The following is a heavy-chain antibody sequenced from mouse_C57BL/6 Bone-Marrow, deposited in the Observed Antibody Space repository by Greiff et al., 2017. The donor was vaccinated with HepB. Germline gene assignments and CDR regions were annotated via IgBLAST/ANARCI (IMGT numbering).Heavy chain of an antibody. V-gene: IGHV2-2*01. CDR2: IWSGGST. Sequence: QVQLQQSGPGLVQPSQRLSITCTVSGFSLTSYGVHWVRQSPGKGLEWLGVIWSGGSTDYNEAFISRLSISKDNSKIQFFFKMNSLQAYDTAIYYCARTGDYYGSSLYWYFDVWGTGPTVTVSS. CDR1: GFSLTSYG. D-gene: IGHD1-1*01. J-gene: IGHJ1*03. CDR3: ARTGDYYGSSLYWYFDV.